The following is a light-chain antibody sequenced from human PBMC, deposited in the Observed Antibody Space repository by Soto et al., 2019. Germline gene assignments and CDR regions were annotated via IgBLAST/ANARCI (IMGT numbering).Light chain of an antibody. CDR3: CSYASSSTYV. J-gene: IGLJ1*01. Sequence: QSVLTQPASVSGSPGQSITISCTGTSSDVGNYNLVSWYQHDPGKAPKLLIYEGSKRPSGVSDRFSGSKSGNTASLTISGLQAEDEADYYWCSYASSSTYVFGTGTKLT. CDR1: SSDVGNYNL. V-gene: IGLV2-23*01. CDR2: EGS.